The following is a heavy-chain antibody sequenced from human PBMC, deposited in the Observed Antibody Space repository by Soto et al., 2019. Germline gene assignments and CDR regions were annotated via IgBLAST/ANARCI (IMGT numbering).Heavy chain of an antibody. V-gene: IGHV3-23*01. Sequence: GGSLRLSCVVSGFSMSNHALTWVRQAPGKGLEWVSSISSTGSKTYYADSIKGRFTISRDNSKNTVFLQMNSLRPDDMAFYFCATHNEPSSAYTGVMVGLCPAPRRPVPGTGADHWCNYEMDVWGPGATVTVSS. CDR1: GFSMSNHA. CDR3: ATHNEPSSAYTGVMVGLCPAPRRPVPGTGADHWCNYEMDV. CDR2: ISSTGSKT. D-gene: IGHD3-16*01. J-gene: IGHJ6*02.